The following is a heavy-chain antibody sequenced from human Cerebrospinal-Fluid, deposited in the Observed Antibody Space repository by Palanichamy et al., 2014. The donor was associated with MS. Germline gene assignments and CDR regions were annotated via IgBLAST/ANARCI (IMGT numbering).Heavy chain of an antibody. CDR2: IIPSLRIA. CDR1: GESFSRNT. Sequence: QLQLVQSGTEVKKPGSSVKVSRKATGESFSRNTVTWVRQAPGQGLEWMGGIIPSLRIANYAQRFQGRVTISADISTSTVYMELHSLTSDDTAVYHCARRKGAYCSRTNYFGGMDVWGQGTTVTVSS. D-gene: IGHD2-2*01. V-gene: IGHV1-69*17. CDR3: ARRKGAYCSRTNYFGGMDV. J-gene: IGHJ6*02.